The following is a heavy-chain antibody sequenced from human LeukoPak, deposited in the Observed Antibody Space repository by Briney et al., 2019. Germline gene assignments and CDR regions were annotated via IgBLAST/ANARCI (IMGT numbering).Heavy chain of an antibody. V-gene: IGHV3-21*01. D-gene: IGHD3/OR15-3a*01. CDR3: ARSGTTWTMDV. J-gene: IGHJ6*03. CDR1: GFTFTSYN. CDR2: ITSSSSYI. Sequence: GGSLRLSCAASGFTFTSYNMNWVRQAPGKGLEWVSSITSSSSYIYYADSVKGRFTISRDNAKNSLYLQMNSLRAEDTAVYYCARSGTTWTMDVWGKGTTVTVSS.